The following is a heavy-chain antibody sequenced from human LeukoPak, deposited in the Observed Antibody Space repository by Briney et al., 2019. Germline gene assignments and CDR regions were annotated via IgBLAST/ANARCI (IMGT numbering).Heavy chain of an antibody. J-gene: IGHJ6*02. D-gene: IGHD1-26*01. Sequence: GGSLRLSCAASGFTFSSYSMNWVRQAPGKGLEWVSSISSSSSYIYYADSVKGRFTISRDNAKNSLYLQMNGLRAEDTAVYYCARDGSGSYCYYYGMDVWGQGTTVTVSS. CDR3: ARDGSGSYCYYYGMDV. CDR2: ISSSSSYI. V-gene: IGHV3-21*01. CDR1: GFTFSSYS.